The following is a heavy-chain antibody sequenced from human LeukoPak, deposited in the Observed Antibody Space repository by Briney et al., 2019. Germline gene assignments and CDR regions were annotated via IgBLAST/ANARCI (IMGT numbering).Heavy chain of an antibody. Sequence: GGSLRLSCAASGFTFSSYAMSWVRQAPGKGLEWVSAISGSGGSTYYADSVKGRFTISRDNSKNTLYLQMNSLRAGDTAVYYCAKDNTGRGYFQHWGQGTLVTVSS. CDR1: GFTFSSYA. D-gene: IGHD1-14*01. CDR3: AKDNTGRGYFQH. CDR2: ISGSGGST. J-gene: IGHJ1*01. V-gene: IGHV3-23*01.